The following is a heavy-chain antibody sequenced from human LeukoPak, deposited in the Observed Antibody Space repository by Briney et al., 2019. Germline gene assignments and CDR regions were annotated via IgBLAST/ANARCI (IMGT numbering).Heavy chain of an antibody. V-gene: IGHV1-18*01. D-gene: IGHD1-26*01. CDR1: GYNYATSG. Sequence: ASVMVSCKTSGYNYATSGISWVRQAPGQGLEWMGWISVQNGNVKYSQRFQGRVNLTTDTSTTSAYMDLRSLTSDDTAVYYCARDSGSYWNYFDYWGQGTLVTVSS. CDR3: ARDSGSYWNYFDY. J-gene: IGHJ4*02. CDR2: ISVQNGNV.